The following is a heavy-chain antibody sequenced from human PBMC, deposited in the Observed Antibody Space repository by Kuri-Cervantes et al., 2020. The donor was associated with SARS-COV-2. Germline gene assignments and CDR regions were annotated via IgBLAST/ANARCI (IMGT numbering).Heavy chain of an antibody. CDR1: ELSTSRYY. CDR2: IYTSGNT. CDR3: ARVGRFLEWLLSVGGYYYYMDV. Sequence: ASLRLSCNVSELSTSRYYWTWIRQSAGKGPEWIGRIYTSGNTKYNPSLRGRVTISVDTSKNQFSLKLSSVTAADTAVYYCARVGRFLEWLLSVGGYYYYMDVWGKGTTVTVSS. V-gene: IGHV4-4*07. J-gene: IGHJ6*03. D-gene: IGHD3-3*01.